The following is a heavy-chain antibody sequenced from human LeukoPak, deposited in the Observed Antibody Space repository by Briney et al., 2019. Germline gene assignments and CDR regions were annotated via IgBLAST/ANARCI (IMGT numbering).Heavy chain of an antibody. V-gene: IGHV4-59*08. J-gene: IGHJ4*02. Sequence: SETLSLTCTVSGGSIRSYYWSWIRQSPGKGLEWIAYMYHSGVTNYNLSLKSRVTISIDASKNQLSPKLSSATAADTAVYYCARREAVGPFDYWGQGILVTVSS. CDR1: GGSIRSYY. CDR3: ARREAVGPFDY. D-gene: IGHD6-19*01. CDR2: MYHSGVT.